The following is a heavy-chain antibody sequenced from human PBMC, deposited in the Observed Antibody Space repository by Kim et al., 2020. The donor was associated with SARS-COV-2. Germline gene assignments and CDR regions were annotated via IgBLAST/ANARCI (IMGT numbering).Heavy chain of an antibody. CDR2: IIGNSGTI. Sequence: GGSLRLSCEASGFNFVDYSMHWVRQAPGKGLEWVSCIIGNSGTIGYADSVKGRFTISRDNAKTSLYLQMTSLRVDDTALYYCTKHSGLDWGQGTPATVS. J-gene: IGHJ4*02. CDR1: GFNFVDYS. CDR3: TKHSGLD. D-gene: IGHD3-16*01. V-gene: IGHV3-9*01.